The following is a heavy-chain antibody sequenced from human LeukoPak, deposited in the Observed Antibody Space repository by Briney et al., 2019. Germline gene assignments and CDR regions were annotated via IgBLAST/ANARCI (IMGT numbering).Heavy chain of an antibody. J-gene: IGHJ6*02. CDR3: ARERWLHYGLDV. Sequence: GRSLILSCAASALTCSTYGMHWVRQAPGKGREWLAFIWYDGSNKYYADSVEGRFTISRDNSKTPLYLQMNSLRAEDTAVYYCARERWLHYGLDVWGQGTTVTVSS. D-gene: IGHD6-19*01. CDR1: ALTCSTYG. CDR2: IWYDGSNK. V-gene: IGHV3-33*01.